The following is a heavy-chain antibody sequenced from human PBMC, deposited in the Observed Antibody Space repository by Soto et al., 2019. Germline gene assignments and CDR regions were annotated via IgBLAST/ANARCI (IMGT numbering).Heavy chain of an antibody. CDR1: GFTFSSYG. J-gene: IGHJ6*02. D-gene: IGHD2-15*01. CDR2: IWYDGSNK. Sequence: LRLSCAASGFTFSSYGIHWVRQAPVKLLEWAAVIWYDGSNKYYADSVKGRFTISRDNSKNTLYLQMNSLRAEDTAVYYCAREGYGGKGKYYYYGMDVWGQGTTVTVSS. V-gene: IGHV3-33*01. CDR3: AREGYGGKGKYYYYGMDV.